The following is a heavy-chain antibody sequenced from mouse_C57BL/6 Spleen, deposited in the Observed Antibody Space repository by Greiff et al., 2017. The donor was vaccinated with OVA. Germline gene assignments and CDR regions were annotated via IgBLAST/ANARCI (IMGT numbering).Heavy chain of an antibody. J-gene: IGHJ4*01. CDR1: GYSITSGYY. V-gene: IGHV3-6*01. Sequence: DVQLQESGPGLVKPSQSLSLTCSVTGYSITSGYYWNWIRQFPGNKLEWMGYISYDGSNNYNPSLKNRISITRDTSKNQFFLKLNSVTTEDTATYYCASSYYYGSSYDAMDYWGQGTSVTVSS. CDR3: ASSYYYGSSYDAMDY. D-gene: IGHD1-1*01. CDR2: ISYDGSN.